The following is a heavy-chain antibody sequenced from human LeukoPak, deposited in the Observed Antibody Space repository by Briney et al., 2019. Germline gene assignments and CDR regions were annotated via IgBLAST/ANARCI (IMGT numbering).Heavy chain of an antibody. CDR3: ARVNHYYYYMDV. J-gene: IGHJ6*03. CDR1: GYTFTSYG. Sequence: ASVKVSCKASGYTFTSYGISWVRQAPGQGLEWMGWINPNSGGTNYAQKFQGRVTMIRDTSISTAYMELSRLRSDDTAVYYCARVNHYYYYMDVWGKGTTVTVSS. CDR2: INPNSGGT. V-gene: IGHV1-2*02.